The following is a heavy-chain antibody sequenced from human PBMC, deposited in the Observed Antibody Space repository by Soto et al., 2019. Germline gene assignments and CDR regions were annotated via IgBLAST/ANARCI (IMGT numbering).Heavy chain of an antibody. Sequence: EVQLVESGGGLVQPGGSLRLSCAASGFTLSDHYMDWVRQAPGKGLEWVGRVRSKANGHTTEYAASVKGRFTVSTDDSINSLYLKMNSRKTEDTAVYYCVRTSHYGSGTWNFDSWGQGTLVTVSS. J-gene: IGHJ4*02. CDR1: GFTLSDHY. V-gene: IGHV3-72*01. CDR2: VRSKANGHTT. D-gene: IGHD3-10*01. CDR3: VRTSHYGSGTWNFDS.